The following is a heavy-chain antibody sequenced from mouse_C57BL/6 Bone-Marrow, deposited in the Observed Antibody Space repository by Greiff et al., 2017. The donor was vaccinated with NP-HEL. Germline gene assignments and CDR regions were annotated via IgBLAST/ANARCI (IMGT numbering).Heavy chain of an antibody. CDR3: TRDYSNFHWYFDV. Sequence: EVKLVESGEGLVKPGGSLKLSCAASGFTFSSYAMSWVRQTPEKRLAWVAYISSGGDYIYYADTVKGRFTISRDNARNTLYLQMSSLKSEDTAMYYCTRDYSNFHWYFDVWGTGTTVTVSS. CDR2: ISSGGDYI. J-gene: IGHJ1*03. D-gene: IGHD2-5*01. CDR1: GFTFSSYA. V-gene: IGHV5-9-1*02.